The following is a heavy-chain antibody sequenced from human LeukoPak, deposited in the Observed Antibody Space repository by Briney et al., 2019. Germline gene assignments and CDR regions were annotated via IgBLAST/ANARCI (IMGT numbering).Heavy chain of an antibody. CDR2: ISYDGSNK. CDR3: AANYYGSGSYSFQR. CDR1: GFMFRNYG. V-gene: IGHV3-30*19. J-gene: IGHJ1*01. Sequence: PGRSLRLSCAASGFMFRNYGMHWVRQAPGKGLEWVAVISYDGSNKYYADSVKGRFTISRDNSKNTLYLQMNSLRAEDTAVYYCAANYYGSGSYSFQRWGQGTLVTVSS. D-gene: IGHD3-10*01.